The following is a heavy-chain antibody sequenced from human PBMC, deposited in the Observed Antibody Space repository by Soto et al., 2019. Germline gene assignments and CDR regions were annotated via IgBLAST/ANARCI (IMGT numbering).Heavy chain of an antibody. CDR2: IAYDGSNK. V-gene: IGHV3-30*18. CDR1: GFTFSSYG. D-gene: IGHD3-16*01. CDR3: AKGGMGYYYYYGMDV. J-gene: IGHJ6*02. Sequence: QVQLVESGGGVVQPGRSLRLSCAASGFTFSSYGMHWVRQAPGKGLEWVAVIAYDGSNKYYADSVKGRFTISRDNSKNTLYLQMNSLRAEDTAVYYCAKGGMGYYYYYGMDVWGQGTTVTVSS.